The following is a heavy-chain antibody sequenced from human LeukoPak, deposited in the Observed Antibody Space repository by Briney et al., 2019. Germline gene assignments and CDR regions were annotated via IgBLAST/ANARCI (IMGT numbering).Heavy chain of an antibody. D-gene: IGHD3-10*01. V-gene: IGHV3-30-3*01. CDR2: ISDDGSRS. CDR1: RFTFRNYA. Sequence: PGRSLRLSCAASRFTFRNYAFHWVGQAPGKGLDWVACISDDGSRSYYPNSVKGRFTISRDNSRNTLYLQMNSLTPEDTAVYYCTRGSGSGSFLIDYWGQGSLVTVSS. J-gene: IGHJ4*02. CDR3: TRGSGSGSFLIDY.